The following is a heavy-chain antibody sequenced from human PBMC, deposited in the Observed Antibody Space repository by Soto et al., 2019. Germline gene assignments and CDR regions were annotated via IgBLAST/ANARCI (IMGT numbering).Heavy chain of an antibody. CDR3: AKRSSSSTFDY. CDR2: ISGSDDST. CDR1: GFTFSSYA. Sequence: VQLEESGGGVVQPGRSLRLSCAASGFTFSSYAMSWVRQAPGKGLEWVSVISGSDDSTYYADSVKGRFTISRDNSKNTLYLQMNSLRAEDTAVYYCAKRSSSSTFDYWGQGTLVTVSS. V-gene: IGHV3-23*04. D-gene: IGHD6-6*01. J-gene: IGHJ4*02.